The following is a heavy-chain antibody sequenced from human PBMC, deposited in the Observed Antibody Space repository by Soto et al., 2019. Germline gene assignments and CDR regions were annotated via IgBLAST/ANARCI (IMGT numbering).Heavy chain of an antibody. D-gene: IGHD2-2*01. V-gene: IGHV3-30-3*01. CDR1: VFTCSSYA. CDR3: ARGPSSLTRFDY. Sequence: GSLRRSGAASVFTCSSYAMHWVRQAPGKGLEWVAVISYDGSNQYYADSVKGRFTISRDNSKNTLYLQMNSLRAEDTAVYYCARGPSSLTRFDYWGQGTLVTVSS. CDR2: ISYDGSNQ. J-gene: IGHJ4*02.